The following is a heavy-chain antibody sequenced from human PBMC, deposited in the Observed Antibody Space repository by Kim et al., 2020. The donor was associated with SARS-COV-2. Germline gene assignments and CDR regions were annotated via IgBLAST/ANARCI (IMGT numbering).Heavy chain of an antibody. D-gene: IGHD3-16*01. CDR1: GFTVSSNY. Sequence: GGSLRLSCATSGFTVSSNYMSWVRQAPGKGLEWVSVIYSGGSTYYADSVKGRFTISRDNSKNTLYLQMNSLRAEDTAVYYCARDWGEYYFDYWGQGTLVTVSS. V-gene: IGHV3-53*01. J-gene: IGHJ4*02. CDR3: ARDWGEYYFDY. CDR2: IYSGGST.